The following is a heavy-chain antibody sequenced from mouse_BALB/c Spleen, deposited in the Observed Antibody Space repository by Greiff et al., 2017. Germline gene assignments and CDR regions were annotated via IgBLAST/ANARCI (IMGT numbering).Heavy chain of an antibody. Sequence: QVQLKQPGAELVKPGAPVKLSCKASGYTFTSYWMNWVKQRPGRGLEWIGRIDPSDSETHYNQKFKDKATLTVDKSSSTAYIQLSSLTSEDSAVYYCARGTWFAYWGQGTLVTVSA. CDR2: IDPSDSET. CDR1: GYTFTSYW. V-gene: IGHV1-69*02. CDR3: ARGTWFAY. J-gene: IGHJ3*01.